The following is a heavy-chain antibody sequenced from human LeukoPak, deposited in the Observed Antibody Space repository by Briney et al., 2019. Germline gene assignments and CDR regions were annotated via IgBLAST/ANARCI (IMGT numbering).Heavy chain of an antibody. CDR2: IYDSGSA. V-gene: IGHV4-59*01. D-gene: IGHD4-23*01. CDR1: GGSISSYQ. J-gene: IGHJ4*02. Sequence: PSETLSLTCTVSGGSISSYQWSWIRQPPGKGLEWIGNIYDSGSANYNPSLKSRVVISVDTSKNQFSLNLTPVTAADTAVYYCARVGVDYSGNVLKYFFDYWGQGTLVTVSS. CDR3: ARVGVDYSGNVLKYFFDY.